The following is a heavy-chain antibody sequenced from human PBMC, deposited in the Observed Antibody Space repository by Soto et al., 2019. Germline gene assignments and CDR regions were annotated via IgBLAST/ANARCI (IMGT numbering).Heavy chain of an antibody. V-gene: IGHV1-69*13. CDR1: GGTFSSYA. CDR2: IIPIFGTA. CDR3: AREGQGDPNLWFGEQNYYYYGMDV. Sequence: GASVKVSCKASGGTFSSYAISWVRQAPGQGLEWMGGIIPIFGTANYAQKFQGGVAITADESTSTAYMELSSLRSEDTAVYYCAREGQGDPNLWFGEQNYYYYGMDVWGQGTTVTVSS. D-gene: IGHD3-10*01. J-gene: IGHJ6*02.